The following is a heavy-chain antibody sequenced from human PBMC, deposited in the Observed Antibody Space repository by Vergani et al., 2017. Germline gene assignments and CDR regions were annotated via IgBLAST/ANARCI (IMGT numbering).Heavy chain of an antibody. J-gene: IGHJ3*02. D-gene: IGHD3-22*01. Sequence: QVQLVQSGAEVKKPGSSVKVSCKASGGTFSSYAISWVRQAPGQGLEWMGGIIPIFGTANYAQKFQGRVTITADESTSTAYMELSSLRSEDTAVYYCAGEGETYYYDSSGYSCAFDIWGQGTMVTVSS. V-gene: IGHV1-69*01. CDR2: IIPIFGTA. CDR1: GGTFSSYA. CDR3: AGEGETYYYDSSGYSCAFDI.